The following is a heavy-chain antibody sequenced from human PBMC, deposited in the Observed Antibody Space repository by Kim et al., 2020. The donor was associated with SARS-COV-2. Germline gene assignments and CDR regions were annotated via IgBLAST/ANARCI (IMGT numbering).Heavy chain of an antibody. D-gene: IGHD3-10*01. Sequence: TYYADSVKGRFTISRDNSKNTLYLQMNSLRVEDTAVYYCASQSSGYATDYWGQGTLVTVSS. CDR2: T. J-gene: IGHJ4*02. CDR3: ASQSSGYATDY. V-gene: IGHV3-53*01.